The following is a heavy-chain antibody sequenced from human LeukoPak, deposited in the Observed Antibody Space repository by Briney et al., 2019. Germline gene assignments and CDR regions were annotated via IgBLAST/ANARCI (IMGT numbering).Heavy chain of an antibody. CDR1: GDSISSYY. V-gene: IGHV4-4*09. D-gene: IGHD6-6*01. J-gene: IGHJ1*01. CDR2: IYTSGGT. CDR3: ARLTRLSTSPDRYYLKY. Sequence: KPSETLSLTCTVSGDSISSYYWSWIRQPPGKGLEWIGYIYTSGGTNYIPSLKGRVTISIDTSTNQFSLKLSSVTAADSAVYYWARLTRLSTSPDRYYLKYWGQGPLVTVST.